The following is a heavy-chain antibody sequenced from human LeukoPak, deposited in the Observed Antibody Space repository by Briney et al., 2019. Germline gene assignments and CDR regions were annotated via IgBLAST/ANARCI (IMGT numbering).Heavy chain of an antibody. J-gene: IGHJ4*02. D-gene: IGHD3-22*01. V-gene: IGHV3-21*01. Sequence: GGSLRLSCAASGFAFSRYSMTWVRQAPGKGLEWVSSITRSSIYTYYADSVKGRFTISRDNAKKSLYLQMNSLRTEDTAVYYCVRALYDGSGYYSHFDYWGQGTLVTVSS. CDR1: GFAFSRYS. CDR2: ITRSSIYT. CDR3: VRALYDGSGYYSHFDY.